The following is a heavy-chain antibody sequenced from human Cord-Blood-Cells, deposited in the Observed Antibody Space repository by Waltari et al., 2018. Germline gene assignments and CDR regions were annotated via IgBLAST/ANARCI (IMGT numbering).Heavy chain of an antibody. Sequence: QVQLVQSGAEVKKPGASVKVSCKASGYTFTSYDINWVRQATGQGLAWMGWMNPNSGNTGYEQKFQGRVTMTRNTSISTAYMELSSLRSEDTAVYYCARESRYCSSTSCFWPLHFYYYYGMDVWGQGTTVTVSS. CDR3: ARESRYCSSTSCFWPLHFYYYYGMDV. CDR2: MNPNSGNT. CDR1: GYTFTSYD. D-gene: IGHD2-2*01. J-gene: IGHJ6*02. V-gene: IGHV1-8*01.